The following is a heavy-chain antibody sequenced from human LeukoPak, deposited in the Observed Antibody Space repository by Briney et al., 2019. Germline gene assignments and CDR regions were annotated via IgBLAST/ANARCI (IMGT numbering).Heavy chain of an antibody. V-gene: IGHV3-21*01. CDR3: ARRGPPTTVTTYYFDY. D-gene: IGHD4-17*01. CDR2: ISSGSSYI. J-gene: IGHJ4*02. Sequence: PGGSLRLSCAASGSTFSSYSMNWVRQAPGKGLEWVPSISSGSSYIYYADSVKGRFTISRDNAKNSLYLQMNSLRAEDTAVYYCARRGPPTTVTTYYFDYWGQGTLVTVSS. CDR1: GSTFSSYS.